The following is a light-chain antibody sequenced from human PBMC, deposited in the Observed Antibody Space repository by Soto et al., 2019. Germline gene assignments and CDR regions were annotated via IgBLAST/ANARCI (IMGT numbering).Light chain of an antibody. Sequence: EIVMTQSPATLSVSPGDSVTLSCRASQSVSTFLAWYQHRPGQPPRLLIYGASTRATGVPARFSGSGSDTDFTLTISSLQSEDVAVYFCQQCIDWPQFTVGQGTRLVIK. CDR1: QSVSTF. CDR2: GAS. J-gene: IGKJ5*01. V-gene: IGKV3-15*01. CDR3: QQCIDWPQFT.